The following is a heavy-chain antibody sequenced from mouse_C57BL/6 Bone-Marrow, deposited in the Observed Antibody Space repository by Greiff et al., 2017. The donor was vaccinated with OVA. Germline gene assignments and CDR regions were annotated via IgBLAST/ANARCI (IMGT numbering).Heavy chain of an antibody. CDR2: ISSGGSYT. V-gene: IGHV5-6*01. Sequence: EVQLVESGGDLVKPGGSLKLSCAASGFTFSSYGMSWVRQTPDKRLEWVATISSGGSYTYYPDSVKGRFTISRDNAKNTLYLQMSSLKSEDTAMYYCASHRYGSSYAMDYWGQGTSVTVSS. J-gene: IGHJ4*01. D-gene: IGHD1-1*01. CDR1: GFTFSSYG. CDR3: ASHRYGSSYAMDY.